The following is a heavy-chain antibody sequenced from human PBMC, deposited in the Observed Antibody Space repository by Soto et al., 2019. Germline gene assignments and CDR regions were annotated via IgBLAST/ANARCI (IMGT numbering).Heavy chain of an antibody. CDR2: IWYDGSNK. V-gene: IGHV3-33*01. CDR3: ARDTSSSIGAYGMDV. D-gene: IGHD6-6*01. CDR1: GFTFSSYG. Sequence: QVQLVESGGGVVQPGRSLRLSCAASGFTFSSYGMHWVRQAPGKGLEWVAVIWYDGSNKYYADSVKGRFTISRDNSKNTLYLQMNSLRAEATAVYYCARDTSSSIGAYGMDVWGQGTTVTVSS. J-gene: IGHJ6*02.